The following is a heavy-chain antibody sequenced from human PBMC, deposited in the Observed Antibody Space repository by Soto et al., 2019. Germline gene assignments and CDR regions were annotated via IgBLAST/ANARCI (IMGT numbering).Heavy chain of an antibody. Sequence: EVQLVESGGGLVQPGGSLRLSCAASGFTVSSNYMSWVRQAPGKGLEWVSVIYSGGSTYYADSVKGRFTISRHNSKNTLYLQMNSLGAEDTAVYYCARAPHPDVPYYFDYWGQGTLVTVSS. CDR2: IYSGGST. D-gene: IGHD2-2*01. V-gene: IGHV3-53*04. CDR1: GFTVSSNY. J-gene: IGHJ4*02. CDR3: ARAPHPDVPYYFDY.